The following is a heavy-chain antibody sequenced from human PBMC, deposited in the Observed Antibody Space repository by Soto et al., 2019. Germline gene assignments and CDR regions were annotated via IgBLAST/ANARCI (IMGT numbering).Heavy chain of an antibody. CDR1: GGSTSSYY. CDR2: IYYSGST. Sequence: LSLTCTVSGGSTSSYYWSWIRQPPGKGLEWIGYIYYSGSTNYNPSLKSRVTISVDTSKNQFSLKLSSVTAADTAVYYCARADGSGSLGIWGQGTMVTVSS. CDR3: ARADGSGSLGI. D-gene: IGHD3-10*01. V-gene: IGHV4-59*01. J-gene: IGHJ3*02.